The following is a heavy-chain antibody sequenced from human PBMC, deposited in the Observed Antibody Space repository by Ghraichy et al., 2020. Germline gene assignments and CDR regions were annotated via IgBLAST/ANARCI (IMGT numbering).Heavy chain of an antibody. CDR2: ISWNSDTI. CDR1: GLTFNEYA. V-gene: IGHV3-9*01. D-gene: IGHD1-20*01. CDR3: AKDRNNWNFDAFDI. Sequence: LSLTCAASGLTFNEYAMHWVRQVPGKGLEWVSGISWNSDTIGYADSVKGRFTISRDNAKNSLYLQMNSLRAEDTALYYCAKDRNNWNFDAFDIWGQGTTVTVSS. J-gene: IGHJ3*02.